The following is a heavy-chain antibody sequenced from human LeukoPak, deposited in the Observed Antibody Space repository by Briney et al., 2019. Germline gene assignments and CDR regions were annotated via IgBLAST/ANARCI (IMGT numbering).Heavy chain of an antibody. CDR3: ARDLKYYDILTGYYNVDYFDY. CDR2: IYSGGST. Sequence: PGGSLRLSCAASGFTVSSNYMSWVRQAPGKGLEWVSVIYSGGSTYYADSVKGRFTISRDNSKNTLYLQMNSLRAEDTAVYYCARDLKYYDILTGYYNVDYFDYWGQGTLVTVSS. D-gene: IGHD3-9*01. J-gene: IGHJ4*02. V-gene: IGHV3-66*01. CDR1: GFTVSSNY.